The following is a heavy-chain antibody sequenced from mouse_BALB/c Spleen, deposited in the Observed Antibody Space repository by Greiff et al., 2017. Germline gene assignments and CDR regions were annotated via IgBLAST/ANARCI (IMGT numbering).Heavy chain of an antibody. D-gene: IGHD2-3*01. J-gene: IGHJ2*01. V-gene: IGHV5-9-3*01. Sequence: DVQLVESGGGLVKPGGSLKLSCAASGFTFSSYTMSWVRQTPEKRLEWVATISSGGSYTYYPDSVKGRFTISRDNAKNTLYLQMSSLKSEDTAMYYCARHRDGYYPLYFDYWGQGTTLTVSS. CDR1: GFTFSSYT. CDR3: ARHRDGYYPLYFDY. CDR2: ISSGGSYT.